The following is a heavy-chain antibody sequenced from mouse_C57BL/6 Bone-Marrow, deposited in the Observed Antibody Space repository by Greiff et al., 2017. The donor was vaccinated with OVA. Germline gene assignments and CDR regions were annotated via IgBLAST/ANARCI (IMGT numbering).Heavy chain of an antibody. CDR1: GYTFTNYW. D-gene: IGHD1-1*01. J-gene: IGHJ1*03. Sequence: EVQLQQSGTVLARPGASVKMSCKASGYTFTNYWMHWVKQRPGQGLEWIGDINPGNSDTSYNQKFKGKAKLTAVTSASAAYMELSSLTLGDSAAYDCTVDVYASNYGWDFDVWGTATTVTASS. CDR2: INPGNSDT. CDR3: TVDVYASNYGWDFDV. V-gene: IGHV1-5*01.